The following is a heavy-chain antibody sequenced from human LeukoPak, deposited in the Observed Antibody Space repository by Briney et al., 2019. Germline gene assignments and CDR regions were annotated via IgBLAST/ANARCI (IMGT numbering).Heavy chain of an antibody. CDR2: ISGSSNTI. CDR3: AKDIKAVAATLYYYYYGMDV. CDR1: GFTFSSYS. J-gene: IGHJ6*02. Sequence: GGSLRLSCAASGFTFSSYSMTWLRQAPGKGLEWLSYISGSSNTITYADSVKGRFTISRDNAKSSLYLQMNSLRAEDTALYYCAKDIKAVAATLYYYYYGMDVWGQGTTVTVSS. D-gene: IGHD2-15*01. V-gene: IGHV3-48*04.